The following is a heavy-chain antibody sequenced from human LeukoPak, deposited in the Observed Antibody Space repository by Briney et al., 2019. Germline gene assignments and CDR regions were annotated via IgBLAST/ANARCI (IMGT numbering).Heavy chain of an antibody. CDR1: GFTFSSYA. D-gene: IGHD1-26*01. Sequence: TGGSLRLSCAASGFTFSSYAMSWVRQAPGKGLEWVSAISGSGGSTYYADSVKGRFTISRDNSKNTLYLQMNSLRAEDTAVYYCAPPIARELLEYFDYWGQGTLVTVSS. CDR2: ISGSGGST. V-gene: IGHV3-23*01. J-gene: IGHJ4*02. CDR3: APPIARELLEYFDY.